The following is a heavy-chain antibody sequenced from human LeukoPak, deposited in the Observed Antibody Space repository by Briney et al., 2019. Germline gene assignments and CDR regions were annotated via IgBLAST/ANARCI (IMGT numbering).Heavy chain of an antibody. CDR2: ISSSSSYI. D-gene: IGHD2-2*01. CDR3: ARDWDVVVPAAVAFDY. V-gene: IGHV3-21*01. Sequence: GGSLRLSCAASGFTFSSYSMNWVRQAPGKGLEWVSSISSSSSYIYYADSVKGRFTISRDNAKNSLYLQVNSLRAEDTAVYYCARDWDVVVPAAVAFDYWGQGTLVTVSS. CDR1: GFTFSSYS. J-gene: IGHJ4*02.